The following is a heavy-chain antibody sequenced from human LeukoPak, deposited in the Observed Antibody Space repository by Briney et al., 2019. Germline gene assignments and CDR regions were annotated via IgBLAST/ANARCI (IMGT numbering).Heavy chain of an antibody. V-gene: IGHV4-4*07. J-gene: IGHJ4*02. CDR2: IYTSGST. D-gene: IGHD3-3*01. Sequence: SETLSLTCTVSGGSISSYYWSWIRQPAGKGLEWIGRIYTSGSTNYNPSLKSRVTISIDKSENHFSLNLSSVTAADTAVYYCARHNTIFGVLVPLDYWGQGTLVTVSS. CDR1: GGSISSYY. CDR3: ARHNTIFGVLVPLDY.